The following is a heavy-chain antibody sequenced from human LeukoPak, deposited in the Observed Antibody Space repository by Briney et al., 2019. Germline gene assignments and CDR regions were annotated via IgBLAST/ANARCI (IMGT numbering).Heavy chain of an antibody. D-gene: IGHD2-15*01. Sequence: GGSLRLSCAASGFIFSSYNMNWVRQAPGKGLEWVSSITSSSTYIYYADSVKGRFIISRDNAKSSLYLQMNSLRAEDTAVYYCARGYSSGLFAGGYFDCWGQGSLVTVSS. CDR3: ARGYSSGLFAGGYFDC. J-gene: IGHJ4*02. CDR1: GFIFSSYN. CDR2: ITSSSTYI. V-gene: IGHV3-21*01.